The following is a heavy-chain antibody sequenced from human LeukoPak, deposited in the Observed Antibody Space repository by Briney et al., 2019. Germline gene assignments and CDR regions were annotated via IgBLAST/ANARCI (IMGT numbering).Heavy chain of an antibody. J-gene: IGHJ4*02. CDR3: AKGSGAARPYYLDY. CDR1: GFTFSSFA. D-gene: IGHD6-6*01. CDR2: VSGSGGST. Sequence: GGSLRLSCAASGFTFSSFAMSWVRQAPGKGLEWVSTVSGSGGSTHYADSVKGRFTISRDNSKNTLFPQMTSLTAEDTAVYYCAKGSGAARPYYLDYWGRGTLVTVSS. V-gene: IGHV3-23*01.